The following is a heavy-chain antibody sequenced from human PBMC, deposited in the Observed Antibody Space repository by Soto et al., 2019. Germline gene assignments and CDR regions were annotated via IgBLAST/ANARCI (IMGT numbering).Heavy chain of an antibody. D-gene: IGHD3-22*01. CDR3: ANLGYYDSSGYYYYYGMDV. Sequence: QVQLVESGGGVVQPGRSLRLSCAASGFTFSSYGMHWVRQAPGKGLEWVAVISYDGSNKYYVDSVKGRFTISRDNSKNTLYLQMNSLRAEDTAVYYCANLGYYDSSGYYYYYGMDVWGQGTTVTVSS. V-gene: IGHV3-30*18. CDR2: ISYDGSNK. J-gene: IGHJ6*02. CDR1: GFTFSSYG.